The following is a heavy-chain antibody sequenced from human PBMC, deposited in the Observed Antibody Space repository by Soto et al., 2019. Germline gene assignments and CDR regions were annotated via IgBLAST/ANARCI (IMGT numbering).Heavy chain of an antibody. V-gene: IGHV3-64*01. D-gene: IGHD6-6*01. CDR2: ISSNGVGT. CDR1: GFTLSGYA. Sequence: EVQLAESGGGLARPGGSLRLSCAASGFTLSGYAMDWVRRAPGKGLEYVSGISSNGVGTYYANSVQGRFTISRDNSKNTVYLQMGSLRPEDMAVYYCARRARPDFYYMDVWGKGTTVTVSS. CDR3: ARRARPDFYYMDV. J-gene: IGHJ6*03.